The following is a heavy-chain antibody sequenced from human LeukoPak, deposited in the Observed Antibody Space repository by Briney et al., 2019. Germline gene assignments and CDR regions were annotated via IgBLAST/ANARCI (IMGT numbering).Heavy chain of an antibody. Sequence: PGGSLRLSCAASGFTFSSYAMSWVRQAPGKGLEWVSAINGSGGSTYYADSVKGRFTISRDNSKNTLYLQMNSLRAEDTAVYYCAKDPCLGPGSSWCRDFDYWGQGTLVTVSS. CDR1: GFTFSSYA. CDR3: AKDPCLGPGSSWCRDFDY. J-gene: IGHJ4*02. V-gene: IGHV3-23*01. CDR2: INGSGGST. D-gene: IGHD6-13*01.